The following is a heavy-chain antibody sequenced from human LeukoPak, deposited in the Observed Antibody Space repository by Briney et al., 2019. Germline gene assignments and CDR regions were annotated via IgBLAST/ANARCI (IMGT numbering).Heavy chain of an antibody. D-gene: IGHD3-10*01. J-gene: IGHJ3*02. CDR1: GGSISSSNW. CDR2: IYHSGST. CDR3: ARSPLLWFGELLYGGAFDI. V-gene: IGHV4-4*02. Sequence: SGTLSLTCAVSGGSISSSNWWSWVRQPPGKGLEWIGEIYHSGSTNYNPSLKSRVTIPVDKSKNQFSLKLSSVTAADTAVYYCARSPLLWFGELLYGGAFDIWGQGTMVTISS.